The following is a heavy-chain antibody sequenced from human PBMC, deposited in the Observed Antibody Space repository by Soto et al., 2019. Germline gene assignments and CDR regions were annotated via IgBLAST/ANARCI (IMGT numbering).Heavy chain of an antibody. J-gene: IGHJ4*02. Sequence: EVQLLESGGGLVQPGGSLRLSCAASGFTFSSYAMSWVRQAPGKGLEWVSAISGSGGSTYYADSVKGRFTISRDNSKNTLYLQMNSLRAEDTAVYYCAKDPPPYCSSTSCRSVIWGQGTLVTVSS. CDR2: ISGSGGST. D-gene: IGHD2-2*01. CDR1: GFTFSSYA. CDR3: AKDPPPYCSSTSCRSVI. V-gene: IGHV3-23*01.